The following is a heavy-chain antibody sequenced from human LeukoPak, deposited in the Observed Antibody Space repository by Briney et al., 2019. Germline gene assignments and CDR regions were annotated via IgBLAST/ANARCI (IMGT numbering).Heavy chain of an antibody. D-gene: IGHD5-12*01. CDR2: ISGDGGST. CDR1: GFTFDDFA. V-gene: IGHV3-43*02. Sequence: GGSLRLSCAASGFTFDDFAMHWVRQAPGKGLECVSLISGDGGSTYHADSVKGRFSISRDNSKNSRYLQMNSLRVEDTALYYCAKDNWVATRGHSGFDSWGQGTLVTVSS. J-gene: IGHJ4*02. CDR3: AKDNWVATRGHSGFDS.